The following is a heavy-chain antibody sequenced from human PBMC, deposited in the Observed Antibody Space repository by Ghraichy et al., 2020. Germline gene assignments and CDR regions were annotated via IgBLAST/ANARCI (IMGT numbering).Heavy chain of an antibody. CDR3: ATKPERQKVVVAATGFYFDY. V-gene: IGHV3-66*01. D-gene: IGHD2-15*01. Sequence: GGSLRLSCAASGFTVSSNYMSWVRQAPGKGLEWVSVIYSGGSTYYADSVKGRFTISRDNSKDTLYLQMNSLRAEDTAVYYCATKPERQKVVVAATGFYFDYWGQGTLVTVSS. CDR1: GFTVSSNY. J-gene: IGHJ4*02. CDR2: IYSGGST.